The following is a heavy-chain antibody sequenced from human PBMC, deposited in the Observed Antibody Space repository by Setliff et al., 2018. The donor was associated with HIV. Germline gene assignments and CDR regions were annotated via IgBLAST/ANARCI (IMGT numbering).Heavy chain of an antibody. J-gene: IGHJ4*02. CDR1: GYNFDSFA. D-gene: IGHD3-16*01. Sequence: ASVKVSCKASGYNFDSFAVIWVRQAPGQGLEWMGWISGHNGQTKDAQKFQGRLIMTTDTATSTSYVEMRSLRSDDTAIYYCARARYGGFDHWGQGSLVTVSS. CDR2: ISGHNGQT. V-gene: IGHV1-18*01. CDR3: ARARYGGFDH.